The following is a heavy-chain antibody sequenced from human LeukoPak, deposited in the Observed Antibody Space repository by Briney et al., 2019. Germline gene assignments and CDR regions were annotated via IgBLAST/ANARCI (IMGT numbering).Heavy chain of an antibody. V-gene: IGHV3-21*01. J-gene: IGHJ4*02. CDR3: ARVIAAADYYFDY. D-gene: IGHD6-13*01. CDR1: GFTFSSYS. CDR2: ISSSSSYI. Sequence: AGSLRLSCAASGFTFSSYSMNWVRQAPGKGLEWVSSISSSSSYIYYADSMKCRFTISRDNAKNSLYLQMNSLRAEDTAVYYCARVIAAADYYFDYWGQGTLVTVSS.